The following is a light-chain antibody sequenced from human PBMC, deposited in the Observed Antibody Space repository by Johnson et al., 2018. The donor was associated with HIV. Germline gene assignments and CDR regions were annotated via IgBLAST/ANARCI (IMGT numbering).Light chain of an antibody. Sequence: QPVLTQPPSVSAAPGQKVTISCSGNTSKIENNYVSWYQQLPGTAPKLLIYENNKRPSGIPDRFSGSKSGTSATLGITGLQTGDEADYYCGTWDTSLSARGVFGTGTKVTVL. CDR3: GTWDTSLSARGV. V-gene: IGLV1-51*02. J-gene: IGLJ1*01. CDR2: ENN. CDR1: TSKIENNY.